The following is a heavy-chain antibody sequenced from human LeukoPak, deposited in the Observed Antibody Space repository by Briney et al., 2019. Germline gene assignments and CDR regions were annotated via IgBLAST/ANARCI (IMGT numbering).Heavy chain of an antibody. CDR3: ARGDSGYDYGFDN. D-gene: IGHD5-12*01. J-gene: IGHJ4*02. CDR1: GGTFSSHA. V-gene: IGHV1-69*05. CDR2: IIPIFGTT. Sequence: SVKVSCKASGGTFSSHAISWVRQAPGQGLEWVGGIIPIFGTTNYAQKLQGRATITTDESTSTGYMELRSLRSDDTAVYYCARGDSGYDYGFDNWGQGTLVTVSS.